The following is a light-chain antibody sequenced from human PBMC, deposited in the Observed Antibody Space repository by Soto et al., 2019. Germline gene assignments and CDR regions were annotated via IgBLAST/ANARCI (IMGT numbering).Light chain of an antibody. V-gene: IGKV2D-29*01. Sequence: DIVMTQTPLSLSVTPGQPASISCKSSQSLLQSDGKTHLYWYLQRPGQPPQLLIYEVIKRFSGVPHRFSGSGSGKDFTLKISRVEAEDVGVYYCMQSTQFPNTFGQGTRLESK. J-gene: IGKJ5*01. CDR1: QSLLQSDGKTH. CDR3: MQSTQFPNT. CDR2: EVI.